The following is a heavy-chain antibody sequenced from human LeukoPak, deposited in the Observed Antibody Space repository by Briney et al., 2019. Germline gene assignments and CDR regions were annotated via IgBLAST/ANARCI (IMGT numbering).Heavy chain of an antibody. J-gene: IGHJ3*02. CDR2: ISRSGSTR. CDR3: ARVATMVRVPLDALDI. V-gene: IGHV3-48*03. D-gene: IGHD3-10*01. Sequence: GGSLRRSCAISGFTFSACELTWVRQAPGKGLEWVSYISRSGSTRYYADSVKGRFTISRDNAKNSLYLQMNSLRAEDTAVYYCARVATMVRVPLDALDIWGQGTMVSVSS. CDR1: GFTFSACE.